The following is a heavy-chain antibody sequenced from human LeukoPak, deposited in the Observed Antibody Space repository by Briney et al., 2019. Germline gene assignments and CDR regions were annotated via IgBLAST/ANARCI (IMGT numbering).Heavy chain of an antibody. CDR1: GYAFTSYD. CDR3: AVGYSSGWYYYYYYMDV. V-gene: IGHV1-8*01. D-gene: IGHD6-19*01. CDR2: MNPNSGNT. Sequence: GAAVKVSCTASGYAFTSYDINWVRQATGQGLEWMGWMNPNSGNTGYAQKFQGRVTMTRNTSISTAYMELSSMRSDDTAVYYCAVGYSSGWYYYYYYMDVWGKGTTVTVSS. J-gene: IGHJ6*03.